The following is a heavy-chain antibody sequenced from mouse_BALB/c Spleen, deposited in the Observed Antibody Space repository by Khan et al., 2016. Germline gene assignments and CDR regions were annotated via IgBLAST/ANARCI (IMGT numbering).Heavy chain of an antibody. CDR1: GYSFTSYN. CDR2: IDPYNGGS. CDR3: TRLDRYFDV. Sequence: VQLQQSGPELEKPGASVKISCKASGYSFTSYNMNWVKQTNGKSLEWIGNIDPYNGGSSYNQKFKDKATLTVDKSSSTAYMPLRSLTTEDSGVYYCTRLDRYFDVWGAGTTVTVSS. V-gene: IGHV1S135*01. J-gene: IGHJ1*01.